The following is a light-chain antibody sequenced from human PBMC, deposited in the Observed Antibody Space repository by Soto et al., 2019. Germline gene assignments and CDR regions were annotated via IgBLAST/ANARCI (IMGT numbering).Light chain of an antibody. V-gene: IGLV2-14*01. CDR1: SSDVGGYNY. J-gene: IGLJ3*02. CDR3: SSYTSSSTRSHWV. Sequence: QSALTQPASVSGSPGQSITISCTGTSSDVGGYNYVSWYQQHPGKAPKLMIYEVSNRPSGVSNRFSGSKSGNTASLTISGLQAEDEADYYCSSYTSSSTRSHWVFGGGTKLPVL. CDR2: EVS.